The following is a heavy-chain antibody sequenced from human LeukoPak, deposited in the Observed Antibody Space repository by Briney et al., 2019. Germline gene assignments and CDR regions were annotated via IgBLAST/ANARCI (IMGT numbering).Heavy chain of an antibody. J-gene: IGHJ3*02. CDR2: IYYSGST. CDR1: GGSISSYY. Sequence: PSETLSLTCTVSGGSISSYYWSWIRQPPGKGLEWIGYIYYSGSTNYNPSLKSRVTISVDTSKNQFSLKLSSVTAADTAVYYCARESHTAYAFDIWGQGTMVTVSS. D-gene: IGHD5-18*01. V-gene: IGHV4-59*01. CDR3: ARESHTAYAFDI.